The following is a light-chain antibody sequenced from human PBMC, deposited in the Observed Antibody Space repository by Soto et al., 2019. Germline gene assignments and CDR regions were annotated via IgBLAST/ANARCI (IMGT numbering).Light chain of an antibody. CDR2: LNSDGSH. J-gene: IGLJ1*01. CDR3: PPWGAGIGV. Sequence: QAVVTQSTSASASLGASDKLTCTLSSGQSSYAIAWHQQQPEKGLRYLMKLNSDGSHSKVDEILVRFTDSSSGAERYLTISSFHSEDEPESFCPPWGAGIGVIVTGITVTVL. V-gene: IGLV4-69*01. CDR1: SGQSSYA.